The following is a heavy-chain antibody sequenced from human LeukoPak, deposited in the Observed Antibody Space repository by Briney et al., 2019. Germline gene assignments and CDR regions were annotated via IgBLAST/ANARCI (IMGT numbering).Heavy chain of an antibody. V-gene: IGHV3-74*01. CDR1: GFTFSSYW. CDR2: INSDGSST. CDR3: AKSDYAEGGIEY. Sequence: PGGSLRLSCAASGFTFSSYWMHWVRQAPGKGLVWVSRINSDGSSTSYADSVKGRFTISRDNAKNTLYLQMNSLKPEDTAMYYCAKSDYAEGGIEYWGQGTLVTVSS. D-gene: IGHD4-17*01. J-gene: IGHJ4*02.